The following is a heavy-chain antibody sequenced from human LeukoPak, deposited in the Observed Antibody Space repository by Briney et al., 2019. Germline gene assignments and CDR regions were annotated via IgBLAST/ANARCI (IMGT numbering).Heavy chain of an antibody. CDR3: ARGSGVLLWFGGRDWFDP. V-gene: IGHV3-30*04. D-gene: IGHD3-10*01. Sequence: GRSLRLSCAASGFTFSSYAMHWVRQAPGKGLEWVAVISYDGSNKYYADSVKGRFTISRDNSKNTLYLQMNSLRAEDTAVYYCARGSGVLLWFGGRDWFDPWGQGTLVTVCS. CDR2: ISYDGSNK. J-gene: IGHJ5*02. CDR1: GFTFSSYA.